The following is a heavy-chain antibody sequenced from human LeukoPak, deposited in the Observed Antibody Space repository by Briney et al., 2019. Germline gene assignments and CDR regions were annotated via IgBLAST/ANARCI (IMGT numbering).Heavy chain of an antibody. D-gene: IGHD3-16*02. V-gene: IGHV3-23*01. J-gene: IGHJ4*02. Sequence: PGGSLRLSCAASGFSFSRYAMSWVRQAPGKGLEWLSGISSSGDNTKYADSVKGRFTISRDNSKNTLYLQMSSLRAEDTAVYYCVYYAYVWGSYPGDSWGQGTLVTVSS. CDR1: GFSFSRYA. CDR2: ISSSGDNT. CDR3: VYYAYVWGSYPGDS.